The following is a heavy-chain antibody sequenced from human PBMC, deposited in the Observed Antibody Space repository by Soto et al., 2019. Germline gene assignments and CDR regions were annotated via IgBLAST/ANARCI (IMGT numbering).Heavy chain of an antibody. CDR2: INSDGAIT. CDR1: GFTFSSYW. D-gene: IGHD3-10*01. Sequence: GGSLRLSCAASGFTFSSYWMFWVRQAPSTGLMWVSRINSDGAITDYADSVRGRFTISRDNAKNTLYLQLNSLRAEDTAVYYCAREFYGSGIWGQGTLVTVSS. J-gene: IGHJ4*02. CDR3: AREFYGSGI. V-gene: IGHV3-74*01.